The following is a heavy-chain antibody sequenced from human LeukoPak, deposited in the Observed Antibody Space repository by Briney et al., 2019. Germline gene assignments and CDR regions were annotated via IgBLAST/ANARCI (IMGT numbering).Heavy chain of an antibody. V-gene: IGHV4-4*02. D-gene: IGHD3-16*02. CDR2: IYHSGTT. CDR3: ARDLGDYDYVWGSYRPSRFDP. CDR1: GGSISSSNW. Sequence: SETLSLTCAVSGGSISSSNWWSWVRQPPGKGLEWIGEIYHSGTTNYNPSLKSRVTISVDKSKNQFSLKLSSVTAADTAVYYCARDLGDYDYVWGSYRPSRFDPWGQGTLVTVSS. J-gene: IGHJ5*02.